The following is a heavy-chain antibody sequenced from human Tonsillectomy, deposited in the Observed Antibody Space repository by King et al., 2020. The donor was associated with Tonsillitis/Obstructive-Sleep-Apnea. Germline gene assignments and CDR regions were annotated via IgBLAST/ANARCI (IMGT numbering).Heavy chain of an antibody. CDR3: ARDASGSYYGRYFDY. D-gene: IGHD1-26*01. V-gene: IGHV4-59*01. CDR1: GGSISTYF. CDR2: IYYSGST. Sequence: VQLQESGPGLVKPSETLSLSCTVSGGSISTYFWSWIRQPPGKGLEWIGFIYYSGSTNYNPALRSRVTISVDTSKTQFSLKLSSVTAAEKAVYYCARDASGSYYGRYFDYWGQGTLVTVSS. J-gene: IGHJ4*02.